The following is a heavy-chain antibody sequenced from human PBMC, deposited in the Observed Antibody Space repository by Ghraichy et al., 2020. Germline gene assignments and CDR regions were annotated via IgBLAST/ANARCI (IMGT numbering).Heavy chain of an antibody. CDR3: ARSTYCGCDCYKDAFDI. Sequence: SVKVSCKASGGTFSSYAISWVRQAPGQGLEWMGGIIPIFCTANYAQKFQGRVTITADESTSTASMELSSLRSEDTAVYYCARSTYCGCDCYKDAFDIWGQGTMVTVSS. J-gene: IGHJ3*02. D-gene: IGHD2-21*02. V-gene: IGHV1-69*13. CDR1: GGTFSSYA. CDR2: IIPIFCTA.